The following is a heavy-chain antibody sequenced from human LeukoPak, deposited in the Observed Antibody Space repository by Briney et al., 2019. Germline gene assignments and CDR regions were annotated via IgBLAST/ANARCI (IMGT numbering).Heavy chain of an antibody. D-gene: IGHD1-26*01. J-gene: IGHJ4*02. Sequence: PSEPLSITSSVSGGSISSSAYSWRWFRQSPQKGLEWIGYIDFGGNTYYNPSVQSRVAISLDTSRNQFSLYLCSVTAADTAADFCARLDGWGLYFDSWGQGTLVVVSS. CDR2: IDFGGNT. CDR1: GGSISSSAYS. CDR3: ARLDGWGLYFDS. V-gene: IGHV4-39*01.